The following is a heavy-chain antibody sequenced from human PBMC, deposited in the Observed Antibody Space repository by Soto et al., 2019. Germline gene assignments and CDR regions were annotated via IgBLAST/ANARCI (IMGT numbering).Heavy chain of an antibody. CDR1: GFIFSNAW. D-gene: IGHD5-18*01. CDR2: IKSKINGGTA. Sequence: PGGSLRLSCAASGFIFSNAWINWVRQVPGKGLERVGRIKSKINGGTADYAAPVQGRFAVSRDDSKNMVFLQMNSLKTEDTGIYCFCTGSYCSITVVRFDYWGRGTLVTVSS. CDR3: CTGSYCSITVVRFDY. V-gene: IGHV3-15*07. J-gene: IGHJ4*02.